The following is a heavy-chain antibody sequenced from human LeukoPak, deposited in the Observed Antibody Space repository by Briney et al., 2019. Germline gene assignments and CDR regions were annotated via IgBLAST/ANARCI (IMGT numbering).Heavy chain of an antibody. CDR2: ISGSGGST. V-gene: IGHV3-23*01. D-gene: IGHD3-3*01. CDR3: VKDLRITIFGVVHYGMDV. CDR1: GFTFSSYA. Sequence: PGGSLRLSCAASGFTFSSYAMSWVRQAPGKGLEWVSAISGSGGSTYYADSVKGRFTISRDNSKNTLYLQMNSLRAEDTAVYYCVKDLRITIFGVVHYGMDVWGQGTTVTVSS. J-gene: IGHJ6*02.